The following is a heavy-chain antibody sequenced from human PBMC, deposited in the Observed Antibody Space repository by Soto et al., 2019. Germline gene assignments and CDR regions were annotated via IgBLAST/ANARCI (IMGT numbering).Heavy chain of an antibody. CDR3: ARVRTGYFDY. D-gene: IGHD3-9*01. J-gene: IGHJ4*02. CDR2: IYYNGNT. Sequence: PSETLSLTCTLSGGAINDHYCSFIRQPPGKGLEWIGYIYYNGNTNYNPSLESRVTISVDRSRNQFSLRLTSLTAADTAVYYCARVRTGYFDYWGRGALVTVS. CDR1: GGAINDHY. V-gene: IGHV4-59*11.